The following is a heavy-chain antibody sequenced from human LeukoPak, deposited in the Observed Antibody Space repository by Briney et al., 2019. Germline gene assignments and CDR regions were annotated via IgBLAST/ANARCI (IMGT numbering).Heavy chain of an antibody. V-gene: IGHV5-51*01. CDR3: ARPPRSGSLAFDI. CDR2: IYPGDYDT. D-gene: IGHD3-3*01. J-gene: IGHJ3*02. Sequence: GESLKISCKGSGYSFTSYWIGWVRQMPGKGLEWMGLIYPGDYDTRYSPSFQGPVTISAAKSISTAYLQWSSLKASDTAMYYCARPPRSGSLAFDIWGQGTMVTVSS. CDR1: GYSFTSYW.